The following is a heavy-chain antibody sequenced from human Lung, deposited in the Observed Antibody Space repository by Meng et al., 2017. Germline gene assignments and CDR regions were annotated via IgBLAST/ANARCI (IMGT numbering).Heavy chain of an antibody. CDR1: GGSFSVYY. V-gene: IGHV4-34*01. CDR3: ARGPTTMAHDFDY. D-gene: IGHD4-11*01. Sequence: GRLQRWGSGLLEPSVTQSLSCVSAGGSFSVYYCSWIRQPPRKGLGWMGEINHSGSTNYNPSLESRATISVDTSQNNLSLKLSSVTAADSAVYYCARGPTTMAHDFDYWGQGTLVTVSS. J-gene: IGHJ4*02. CDR2: INHSGST.